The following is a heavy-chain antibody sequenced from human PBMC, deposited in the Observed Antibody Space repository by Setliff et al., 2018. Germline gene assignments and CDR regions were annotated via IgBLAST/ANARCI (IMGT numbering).Heavy chain of an antibody. CDR2: IFYSGDT. D-gene: IGHD5-12*01. J-gene: IGHJ6*03. Sequence: PSETLSLTCTVSGGSVRSHYWSWIRHSPGKGLEWIGFIFYSGDTKSNPSLKSRVTMSVDTSKNQFSLQPSSVTAADTAVYYCARVGVEMATTPYYYYYMDVWGKGTTVTVSS. V-gene: IGHV4-59*02. CDR3: ARVGVEMATTPYYYYYMDV. CDR1: GGSVRSHY.